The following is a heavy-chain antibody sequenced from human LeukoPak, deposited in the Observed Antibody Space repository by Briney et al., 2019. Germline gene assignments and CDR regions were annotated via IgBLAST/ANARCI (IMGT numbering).Heavy chain of an antibody. CDR2: ISSDGSNK. CDR3: ASRRYSSGTYYPDY. V-gene: IGHV3-30*03. Sequence: PGGSLRLSCAASGFTFSSYSMNWVRQAPGKGLEWVAVISSDGSNKHYADSVKGRFTISRDNSKNTLYLEMITLRPEDTAVYYCASRRYSSGTYYPDYWGQGTQVTVSS. D-gene: IGHD3-10*01. CDR1: GFTFSSYS. J-gene: IGHJ4*02.